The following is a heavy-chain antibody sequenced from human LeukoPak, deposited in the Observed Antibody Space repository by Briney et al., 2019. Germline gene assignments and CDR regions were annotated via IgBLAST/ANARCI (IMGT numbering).Heavy chain of an antibody. V-gene: IGHV1-8*01. D-gene: IGHD5-18*01. Sequence: ASVKVSCKASGYTFTSYDINWVRQATGQGLEWMGWMNPNSGNTGYAQKFQGRVTMTRNTSISTAYMELSSLRSEDTAVYYCARWTVWIQLWLRRGPGAFDIWGQGTMVTVSS. J-gene: IGHJ3*02. CDR3: ARWTVWIQLWLRRGPGAFDI. CDR2: MNPNSGNT. CDR1: GYTFTSYD.